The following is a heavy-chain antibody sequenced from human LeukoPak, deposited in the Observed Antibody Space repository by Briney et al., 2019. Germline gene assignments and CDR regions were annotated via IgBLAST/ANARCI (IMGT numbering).Heavy chain of an antibody. D-gene: IGHD6-13*01. CDR3: ARGGIAAAGNNWFDP. Sequence: SETLSLTCTVSGGSISSYYWSWLRQPPGKGLEWIGYIYYSGSTNYNPSLKSRVTISVDTSKNQFSLKLSSVTAADTAVYYCARGGIAAAGNNWFDPWGQGTLVTVSS. CDR2: IYYSGST. CDR1: GGSISSYY. J-gene: IGHJ5*02. V-gene: IGHV4-59*01.